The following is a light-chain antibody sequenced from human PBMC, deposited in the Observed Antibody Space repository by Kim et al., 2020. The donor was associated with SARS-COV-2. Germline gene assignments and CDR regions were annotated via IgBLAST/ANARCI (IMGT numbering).Light chain of an antibody. CDR2: GAS. V-gene: IGKV3-20*01. Sequence: EIVLTQSPGTLSLSPGERATISCRASQTVTSNYLAWYQQKPGQAPRLLIYGASSRATGIPDRFSGSGSGTDFTLTINRLEPEDFAVYYCQQYGSSPATFGQGTKVDIK. J-gene: IGKJ1*01. CDR1: QTVTSNY. CDR3: QQYGSSPAT.